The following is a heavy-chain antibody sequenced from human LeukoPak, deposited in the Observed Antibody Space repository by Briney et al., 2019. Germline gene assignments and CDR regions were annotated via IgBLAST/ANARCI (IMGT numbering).Heavy chain of an antibody. J-gene: IGHJ6*03. CDR1: GYTFASYG. CDR3: ARQVGVGAIYYYYYYMDV. V-gene: IGHV1-18*01. D-gene: IGHD1-26*01. CDR2: ISAYNDNT. Sequence: ASVKVSCKASGYTFASYGIYWVRQAPGQGLEWMGWISAYNDNTKYAQKFQGRVTMTTDTSTSTAYMELRSLRSDDTAVYYCARQVGVGAIYYYYYYMDVWGKGTTVTVSS.